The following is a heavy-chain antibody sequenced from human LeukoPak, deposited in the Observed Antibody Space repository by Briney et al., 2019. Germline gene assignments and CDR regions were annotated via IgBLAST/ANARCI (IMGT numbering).Heavy chain of an antibody. J-gene: IGHJ4*02. V-gene: IGHV3-33*08. CDR1: GFTFSSYG. Sequence: PGGSLRLSCTASGFTFSSYGMPWVRQAPGKGLEWVAVIWYDGSNKYYADSVKGRFTISRDNSKNTLYLQMNSLRAEDTAVYYCARDPAETTEYYFDYWGQGTLVTVSS. CDR3: ARDPAETTEYYFDY. CDR2: IWYDGSNK. D-gene: IGHD1-14*01.